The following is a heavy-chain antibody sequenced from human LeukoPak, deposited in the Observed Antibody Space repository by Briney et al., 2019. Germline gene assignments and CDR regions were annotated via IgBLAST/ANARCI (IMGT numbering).Heavy chain of an antibody. CDR2: IKQDGSEK. D-gene: IGHD1-14*01. J-gene: IGHJ3*02. CDR3: ARCISDAFYI. V-gene: IGHV3-7*01. CDR1: RFTFSSYW. Sequence: GGSLRLSCAASRFTFSSYWMSWVRQAPGKGLEWVANIKQDGSEKYYVDSVKGRFTISRDNAKKSLFLQMNSLRAEDTAVYYCARCISDAFYIWGQGTMVTVSS.